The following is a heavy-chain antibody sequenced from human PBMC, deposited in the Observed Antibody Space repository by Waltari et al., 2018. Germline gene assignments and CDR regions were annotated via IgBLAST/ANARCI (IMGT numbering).Heavy chain of an antibody. V-gene: IGHV3-23*01. D-gene: IGHD6-25*01. Sequence: EVQLLESGGGLVQPGGSLRLSCAASGFTFSSYAMSWVRQAPGKGLEWVSNLSGSDDNTYYADSVKGRFTISRDNSKNTLDLQMNSLRGEDTALYYWAKKRGGIAATFDSWGQGTLVTVSS. J-gene: IGHJ4*02. CDR2: LSGSDDNT. CDR1: GFTFSSYA. CDR3: AKKRGGIAATFDS.